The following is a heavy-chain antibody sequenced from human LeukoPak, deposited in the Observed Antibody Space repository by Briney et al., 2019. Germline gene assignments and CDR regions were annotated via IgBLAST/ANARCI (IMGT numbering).Heavy chain of an antibody. J-gene: IGHJ4*02. CDR3: VRGRLTTDY. CDR1: GFTFSDYW. V-gene: IGHV3-7*05. CDR2: IKQDGSEK. Sequence: GGSLRLSCAASGFTFSDYWMTWVRQSPGKGLEWVANIKQDGSEKNYVDSVRGRFTISRDNAKNSLYLQMNSLRAEDTAVYYCVRGRLTTDYWGQGTLVTVSS. D-gene: IGHD1-1*01.